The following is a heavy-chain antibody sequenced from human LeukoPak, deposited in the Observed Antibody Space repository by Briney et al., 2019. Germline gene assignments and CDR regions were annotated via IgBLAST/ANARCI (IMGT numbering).Heavy chain of an antibody. V-gene: IGHV6-1*01. Sequence: SQTLSLTCAISGGSVSGNTVAWNWIRQSPSRGLEWLGRTYYRFKWYTDYAVSVKSRITINPDTSKNQFSLQLNSVTPGDTAVYNCARGYCSGGSCYTPALEQKNWFDPWGLGTLATVSS. J-gene: IGHJ5*02. CDR2: TYYRFKWYT. D-gene: IGHD2-15*01. CDR3: ARGYCSGGSCYTPALEQKNWFDP. CDR1: GGSVSGNTVA.